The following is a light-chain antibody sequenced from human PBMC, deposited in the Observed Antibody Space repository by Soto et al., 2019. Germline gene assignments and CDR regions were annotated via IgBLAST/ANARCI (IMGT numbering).Light chain of an antibody. CDR3: GSYTSTDTPFV. V-gene: IGLV2-14*01. CDR2: EVS. J-gene: IGLJ1*01. CDR1: STDVGGYNY. Sequence: QSVLAQPSSVFGSPGQSITISCTGTSTDVGGYNYVSWYQHHPGKGPKLIIYEVSNRPSGVSDRFSGSKSGNKASLIISNLEAEDESDYYCGSYTSTDTPFVFGTGTKLTVL.